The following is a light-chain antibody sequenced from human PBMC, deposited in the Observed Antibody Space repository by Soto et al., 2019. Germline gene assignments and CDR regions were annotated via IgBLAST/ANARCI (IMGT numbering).Light chain of an antibody. V-gene: IGKV1-39*01. Sequence: DIQMTQSPSSLSASVGDRVTITCRASQSISSYLNWYQHKPGKAPNLLIYAATTLQSGVPSRFSGSRSGTDFTLTISSLQPEDFATYYCQQSSSNLRKYGQETKVDIK. J-gene: IGKJ1*01. CDR3: QQSSSNLRK. CDR1: QSISSY. CDR2: AAT.